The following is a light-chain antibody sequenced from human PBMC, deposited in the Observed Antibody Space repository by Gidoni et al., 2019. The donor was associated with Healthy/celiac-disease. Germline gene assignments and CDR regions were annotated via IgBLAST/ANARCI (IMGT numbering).Light chain of an antibody. J-gene: IGLJ2*01. CDR1: SSDVGGYNY. CDR2: EVS. CDR3: SSYTSSSTLS. Sequence: PGQSITISCTGTSSDVGGYNYVSWYQQHPGKAPKLMIYEVSNRPSGVSNRFPGSKSGNTASLTISGLQAEDEADYYCSSYTSSSTLSFGGGTKLTVL. V-gene: IGLV2-14*01.